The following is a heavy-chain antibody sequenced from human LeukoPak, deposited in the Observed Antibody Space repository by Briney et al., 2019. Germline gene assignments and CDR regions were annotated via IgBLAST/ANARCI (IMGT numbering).Heavy chain of an antibody. V-gene: IGHV4-59*12. CDR2: IYYSGST. D-gene: IGHD2-15*01. Sequence: PETLSLTCTVSGGSISSYYWSWIRQPPGKGLEWIGYIYYSGSTNYNPSLKSRVTISVDTSKNQFSLKLSSVTAADTAVYYCARGIFLGHDCSGGSCYYFDYWGQGTLVTVSS. J-gene: IGHJ4*02. CDR1: GGSISSYY. CDR3: ARGIFLGHDCSGGSCYYFDY.